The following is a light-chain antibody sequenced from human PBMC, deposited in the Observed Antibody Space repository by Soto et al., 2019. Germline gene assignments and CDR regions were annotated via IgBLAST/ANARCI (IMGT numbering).Light chain of an antibody. CDR2: NAF. Sequence: EIVMTQSPATLSVSPGEGVTLSCRASQGVGITLAWYQQKPGQTPILLIYNAFTRATGIPARFSGSGSGTEFALTINSLQSEDSAVYYCQRYNDWPLTFGGGTKVEVK. CDR3: QRYNDWPLT. J-gene: IGKJ4*01. V-gene: IGKV3-15*01. CDR1: QGVGIT.